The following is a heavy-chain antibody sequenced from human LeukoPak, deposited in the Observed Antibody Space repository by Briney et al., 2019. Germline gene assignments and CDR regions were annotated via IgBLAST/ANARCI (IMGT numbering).Heavy chain of an antibody. Sequence: PGTSLRLSCAASGFTFSSYSMNWVRQAPGKGLEWVSYISSGSSTIYYTDSVKGRFTISRDNAKNSLYLQMNSLRAEDTAVYYCARDPHYSSSSPDYFDYWGQGTLVTVSS. CDR2: ISSGSSTI. J-gene: IGHJ4*02. D-gene: IGHD6-6*01. CDR3: ARDPHYSSSSPDYFDY. V-gene: IGHV3-48*04. CDR1: GFTFSSYS.